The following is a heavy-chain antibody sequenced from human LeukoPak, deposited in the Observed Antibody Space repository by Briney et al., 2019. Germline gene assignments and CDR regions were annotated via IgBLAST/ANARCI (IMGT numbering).Heavy chain of an antibody. V-gene: IGHV4-59*08. Sequence: PSEALSLACTVSGASVTDYYWSWIRQPPGKGLEWIGYIYYSGSTNYNPSLKSRVTISVDTSKNQFSLKLSSVTAADTAVYYCARRTGGYEHNWFDPWGQGTLVTVSS. D-gene: IGHD5-12*01. CDR1: GASVTDYY. CDR3: ARRTGGYEHNWFDP. CDR2: IYYSGST. J-gene: IGHJ5*02.